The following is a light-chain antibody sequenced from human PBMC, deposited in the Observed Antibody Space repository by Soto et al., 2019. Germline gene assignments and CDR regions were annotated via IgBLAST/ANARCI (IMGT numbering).Light chain of an antibody. CDR3: QNNKSARTHT. CDR2: AAS. CDR1: QGITNY. V-gene: IGKV1-27*01. Sequence: DIHMTQSPSSLSSSVGDRVTNTCRASQGITNYLAWYQRKPGKVPKLLLYAASTLQSGVPSRFSGNITGTEVTLTINSRHTEDAPSDYCQNNKSARTHTVSQGTQLEIK. J-gene: IGKJ5*01.